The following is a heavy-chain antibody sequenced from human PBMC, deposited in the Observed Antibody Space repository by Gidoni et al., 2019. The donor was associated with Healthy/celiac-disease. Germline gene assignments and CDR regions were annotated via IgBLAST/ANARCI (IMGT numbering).Heavy chain of an antibody. V-gene: IGHV4-34*01. CDR3: ASDIRGYSYGLGGRNFDL. J-gene: IGHJ2*01. CDR1: GGSFSGYY. D-gene: IGHD5-18*01. CDR2: INHSGST. Sequence: QVQLQQWGAGLLKPSETLSLTCAVYGGSFSGYYWGWIRQPPGKGLEWIGEINHSGSTNYNPSLKSRVTISVDTSKNQFSLKLSSVTAADTAVYYCASDIRGYSYGLGGRNFDLWGRGTLVTVSS.